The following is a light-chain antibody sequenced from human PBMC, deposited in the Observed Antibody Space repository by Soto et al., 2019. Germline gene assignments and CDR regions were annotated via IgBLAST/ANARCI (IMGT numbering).Light chain of an antibody. J-gene: IGKJ1*01. Sequence: IQLTQSPSSLSASIRDTVSITCRASQGIATGLAWYQQKPGKVPQLLIYSASTLHSGVPSRFSGSGSGTDFTLTISSLQPEDVATYYCQKYNSAPRTFGQGTKVDNK. CDR1: QGIATG. V-gene: IGKV1-27*01. CDR3: QKYNSAPRT. CDR2: SAS.